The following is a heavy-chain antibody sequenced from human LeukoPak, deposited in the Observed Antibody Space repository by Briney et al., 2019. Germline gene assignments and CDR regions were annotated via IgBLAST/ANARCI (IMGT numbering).Heavy chain of an antibody. CDR1: GFTFSTYG. CDR2: IRYDGSNK. D-gene: IGHD1-1*01. Sequence: PGGSLRLSCAASGFTFSTYGMHWIRQAPGKGLGWVAFIRYDGSNKYYADSVKGRFTISRDNSKNTLYLQMNSLIAEDTALYFCAKDKDPWKGTSISDFDYCGQGTLVTVSS. J-gene: IGHJ4*02. CDR3: AKDKDPWKGTSISDFDY. V-gene: IGHV3-30*02.